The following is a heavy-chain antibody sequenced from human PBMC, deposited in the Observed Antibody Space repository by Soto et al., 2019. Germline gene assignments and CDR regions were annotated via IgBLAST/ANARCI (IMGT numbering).Heavy chain of an antibody. CDR1: GYTFTSYG. J-gene: IGHJ4*02. V-gene: IGHV1-18*01. D-gene: IGHD5-18*01. CDR3: ARDVGYGLSDY. CDR2: FNDYNGNT. Sequence: QVQLVQSGAEVKKPGASVKVSCKASGYTFTSYGISWVRQAPGQGLEWMGWFNDYNGNTNYAQRHQGKGTMTTDTSTSTADMELRRLRSDDTAVYYCARDVGYGLSDYWGKGALVTVSS.